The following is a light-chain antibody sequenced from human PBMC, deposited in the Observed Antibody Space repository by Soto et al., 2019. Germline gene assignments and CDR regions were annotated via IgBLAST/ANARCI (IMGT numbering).Light chain of an antibody. CDR3: QHRFNWPLT. J-gene: IGKJ4*01. CDR2: DAS. Sequence: EIVLTQSPATLSLSPGERAILSYRASQSVSTFFAWYQQKPGQAPRLLIYDASERATGIPARFSGSGSGTDFTLTISSLEPEDFAVYYCQHRFNWPLTFGGGTTVELK. CDR1: QSVSTF. V-gene: IGKV3-11*01.